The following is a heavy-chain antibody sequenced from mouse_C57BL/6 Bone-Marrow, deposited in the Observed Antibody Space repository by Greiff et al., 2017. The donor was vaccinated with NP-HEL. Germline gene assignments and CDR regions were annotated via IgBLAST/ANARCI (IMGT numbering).Heavy chain of an antibody. J-gene: IGHJ3*01. CDR1: GFNIKDDY. CDR3: TTYGYDGFAY. CDR2: IDPENGDT. Sequence: VQLQQSGAELVRPGASVKLSCTASGFNIKDDYMHWVKQRPEQGLEWIGCIDPENGDTEYASKFQGKATITADTSSNTAYLQLSSLTSEDTAVYYCTTYGYDGFAYGDQGTLVTVSA. D-gene: IGHD2-2*01. V-gene: IGHV14-4*01.